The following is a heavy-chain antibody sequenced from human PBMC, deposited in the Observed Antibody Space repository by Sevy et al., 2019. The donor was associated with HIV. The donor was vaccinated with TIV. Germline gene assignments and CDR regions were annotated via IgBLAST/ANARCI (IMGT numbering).Heavy chain of an antibody. D-gene: IGHD2-8*01. Sequence: GGSLRLSCVASGFTFSYSGMHWVRQAPGKGLEWLTFIQFDGSSQYYADSVKGRFTILRDNSKNTLYLQMNSLRGDDTAVYYCAKNTAAVGVGGFDYWGQGALVTVSS. CDR1: GFTFSYSG. J-gene: IGHJ4*02. CDR3: AKNTAAVGVGGFDY. V-gene: IGHV3-30*02. CDR2: IQFDGSSQ.